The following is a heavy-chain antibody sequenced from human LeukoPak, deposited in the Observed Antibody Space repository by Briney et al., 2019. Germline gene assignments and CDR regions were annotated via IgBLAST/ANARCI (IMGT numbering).Heavy chain of an antibody. CDR3: AREGDYDFWSGPWDWFDP. CDR2: IYTSGST. D-gene: IGHD3-3*01. Sequence: SETLSLTCTVSGGSISSYYRSWIRQPAGKGLEWIGRIYTSGSTNYNPSLKSRVTISVDKSKNQFSLKLSSVAAADTAVYYCAREGDYDFWSGPWDWFDPWGQGTLVTVSS. J-gene: IGHJ5*02. V-gene: IGHV4-4*07. CDR1: GGSISSYY.